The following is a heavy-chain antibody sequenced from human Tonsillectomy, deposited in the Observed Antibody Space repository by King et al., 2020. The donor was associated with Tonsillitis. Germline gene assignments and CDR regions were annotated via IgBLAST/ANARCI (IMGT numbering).Heavy chain of an antibody. CDR2: ISGSGGST. V-gene: IGHV3-23*04. J-gene: IGHJ3*01. Sequence: VQLVESGGGLVQPGGSLRLSCAASGFTFRNYAMSWVRQAPGKGLEWVSAISGSGGSTYSADSVKGRFTISRDNSKNTLYLQMNSLRVEDTAVYYCAKEKVETMPRDACDFWGQGTMVTVSS. CDR1: GFTFRNYA. D-gene: IGHD1-1*01. CDR3: AKEKVETMPRDACDF.